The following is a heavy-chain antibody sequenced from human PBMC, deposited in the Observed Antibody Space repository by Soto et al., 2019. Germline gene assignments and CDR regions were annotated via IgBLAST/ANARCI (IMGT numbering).Heavy chain of an antibody. J-gene: IGHJ4*02. CDR2: ISSGSSTI. D-gene: IGHD6-13*01. Sequence: EVHLVESGGGLVQPGGSLRLSCAASGFTFSSYSMNWVRQAPGKGLEWVSYISSGSSTIYYADSVKGRFTISRDNAENSLYLQMNSLRDEDTAVYYCARRATSSSWHFDSWGQGTLVTVSS. CDR1: GFTFSSYS. CDR3: ARRATSSSWHFDS. V-gene: IGHV3-48*02.